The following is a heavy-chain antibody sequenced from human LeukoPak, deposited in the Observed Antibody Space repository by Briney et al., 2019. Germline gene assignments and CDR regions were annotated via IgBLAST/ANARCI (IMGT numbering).Heavy chain of an antibody. CDR3: ARGESTSSPTGFDY. J-gene: IGHJ4*02. CDR2: IYASGRS. V-gene: IGHV4-4*07. Sequence: SETLSLTCTVSSGSNIVSYWSWMRQPAGKGLECICRIYASGRSSYSTALKSRVNISVATSTNKISLNLRSVTAADTAVYYCARGESTSSPTGFDYWGQGTLVTVSS. D-gene: IGHD6-6*01. CDR1: SGSNIVSY.